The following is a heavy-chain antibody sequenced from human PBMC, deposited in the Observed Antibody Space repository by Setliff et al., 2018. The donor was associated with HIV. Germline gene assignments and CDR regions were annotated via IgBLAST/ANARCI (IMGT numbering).Heavy chain of an antibody. Sequence: GSLRLSCAASGFTFSNFAMHWVRPAPGKGLEWVAFIWYDGSNQNYADAVKGRLTSSRDNSNNILHLQMNSLTPEDTAVYHCARYSSSWHTFDYWGQGTPVTVSS. D-gene: IGHD6-13*01. CDR3: ARYSSSWHTFDY. CDR1: GFTFSNFA. J-gene: IGHJ4*02. V-gene: IGHV3-30*02. CDR2: IWYDGSNQ.